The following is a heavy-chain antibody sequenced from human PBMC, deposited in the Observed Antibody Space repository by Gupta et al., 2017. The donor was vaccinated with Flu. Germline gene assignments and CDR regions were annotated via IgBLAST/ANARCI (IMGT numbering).Heavy chain of an antibody. V-gene: IGHV5-10-1*01. CDR1: GYSFTSYW. CDR2: IDPSDSYT. CDR3: ARRVSGYCTNGVCYRYWYFDL. J-gene: IGHJ2*01. Sequence: EVQLVQSGAEVKKPGESLRISCKGSGYSFTSYWISWVRQMPGKGLEWMGRIDPSDSYTNYSPSFQGHVTISADKSISTAYLQWSSLKASDTAMYYCARRVSGYCTNGVCYRYWYFDLWGRGTLVTVSS. D-gene: IGHD2-8*01.